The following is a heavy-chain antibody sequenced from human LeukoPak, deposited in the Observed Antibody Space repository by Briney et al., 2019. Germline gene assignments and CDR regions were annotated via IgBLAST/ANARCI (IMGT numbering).Heavy chain of an antibody. CDR2: FDPEDGET. D-gene: IGHD2-2*01. Sequence: ASVKVSCKVSGYTLTELSMHWVRQAPGKGLEWMGGFDPEDGETIYAQKFQGRVTMTEDISTDTAYMELSSLRSEDTAVYYCATSTFYCSSTSYYVKAFDYWGQGTLVTVSS. V-gene: IGHV1-24*01. J-gene: IGHJ4*02. CDR1: GYTLTELS. CDR3: ATSTFYCSSTSYYVKAFDY.